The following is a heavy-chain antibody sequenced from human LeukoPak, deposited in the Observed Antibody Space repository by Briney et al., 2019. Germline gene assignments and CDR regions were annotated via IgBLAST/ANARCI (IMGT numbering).Heavy chain of an antibody. J-gene: IGHJ6*02. V-gene: IGHV1-8*01. CDR1: GYTFTSYD. Sequence: ASVKVSCKASGYTFTSYDINWVRQATGQGLEWMGWMNPNSGNTGYAQKSQGRVTITADKSTSTAYMELSSLRSEDTAVYYCARSNLTPSLYYYYGMDVWGQGTTVTVSS. CDR3: ARSNLTPSLYYYYGMDV. CDR2: MNPNSGNT. D-gene: IGHD1-14*01.